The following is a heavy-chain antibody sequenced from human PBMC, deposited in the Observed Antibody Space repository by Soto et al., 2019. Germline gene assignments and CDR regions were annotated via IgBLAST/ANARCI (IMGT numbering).Heavy chain of an antibody. D-gene: IGHD3-9*01. Sequence: PSETLSLTCTVSGGSISSSSYYWGWIRQPPGKGLEWIGSIYYSGSTYYNPSLKSRVTISVDTSKNQFSLKLSSVTAADTAVYYCARSPVRNFDWFRSPYYYYYGMDVWGQGTTVTVSS. CDR2: IYYSGST. J-gene: IGHJ6*02. CDR1: GGSISSSSYY. CDR3: ARSPVRNFDWFRSPYYYYYGMDV. V-gene: IGHV4-39*01.